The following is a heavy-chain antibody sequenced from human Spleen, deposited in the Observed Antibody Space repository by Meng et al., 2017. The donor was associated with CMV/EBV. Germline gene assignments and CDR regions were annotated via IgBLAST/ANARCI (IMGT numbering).Heavy chain of an antibody. J-gene: IGHJ4*02. CDR3: ARDPLYDSSGYYDY. CDR1: GGTFSSYN. CDR2: IIPILGIA. D-gene: IGHD3-22*01. Sequence: SGGTFSSYNIRWVRQAPGQGLEWMGRIIPILGIANYAQKFQGRVTITVDKSTSTAYMELSSLRSEDTAVYYCARDPLYDSSGYYDYWGQGTLVTVSS. V-gene: IGHV1-69*04.